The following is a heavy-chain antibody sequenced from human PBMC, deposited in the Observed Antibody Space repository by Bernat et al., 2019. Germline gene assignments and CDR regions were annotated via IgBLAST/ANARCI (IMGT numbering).Heavy chain of an antibody. CDR3: ARDARYFDWLLEYNWFDP. CDR2: ISYDGSNK. D-gene: IGHD3-9*01. CDR1: GFTFSSYA. V-gene: IGHV3-30*01. J-gene: IGHJ5*02. Sequence: QVQLVESGGGVVQPGRSLRLSCAASGFTFSSYAMHWVRQAPGKGLEWVAVISYDGSNKYYADSVKGRFTISRDNSKNTLYLQMNSLRAEDTAVYYCARDARYFDWLLEYNWFDPWSQGTLVTVSS.